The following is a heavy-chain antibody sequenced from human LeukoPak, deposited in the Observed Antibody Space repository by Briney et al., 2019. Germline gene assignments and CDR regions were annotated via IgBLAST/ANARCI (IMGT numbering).Heavy chain of an antibody. CDR1: GGSISSSSYY. D-gene: IGHD3-3*01. V-gene: IGHV4-39*07. Sequence: SETLSLTCTVSGGSISSSSYYWGWIRQPPGKGLEWIGSIYYSGSTYYNPSLKSRVTISVDTSKNQFSLKLSSVTAADTAVYYCARNRDYDFWSGFVWYFDLWGRGTLVTVSS. J-gene: IGHJ2*01. CDR2: IYYSGST. CDR3: ARNRDYDFWSGFVWYFDL.